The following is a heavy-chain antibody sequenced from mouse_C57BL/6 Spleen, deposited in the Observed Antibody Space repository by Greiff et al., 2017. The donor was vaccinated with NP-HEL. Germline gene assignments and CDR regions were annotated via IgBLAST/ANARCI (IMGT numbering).Heavy chain of an antibody. Sequence: VQLQQSGAELVRPGASVTLSCKASGYTFTDYEMHWVKQTPVHGLEWIGAIDPETGGTAYNQKFKGKAILTADKSSSTAYMELRSLTSEDSAVYYCTRWDYDYVYFAYWGQGTTLTVSS. J-gene: IGHJ2*01. V-gene: IGHV1-15*01. D-gene: IGHD2-4*01. CDR2: IDPETGGT. CDR1: GYTFTDYE. CDR3: TRWDYDYVYFAY.